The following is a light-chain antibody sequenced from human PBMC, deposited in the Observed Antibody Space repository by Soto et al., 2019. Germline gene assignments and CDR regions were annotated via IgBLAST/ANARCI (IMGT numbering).Light chain of an antibody. Sequence: AIQRTQSPSSLSASVGDRVTITCRASQGIRNDLGWYQQKPGEAPKVLIYVTSNLQSGVPSRFSGSGSGTDFTLTISGLQPEDLATYYCLQDYNYPLTFGGGTKVDIK. CDR2: VTS. V-gene: IGKV1-6*01. CDR1: QGIRND. CDR3: LQDYNYPLT. J-gene: IGKJ4*01.